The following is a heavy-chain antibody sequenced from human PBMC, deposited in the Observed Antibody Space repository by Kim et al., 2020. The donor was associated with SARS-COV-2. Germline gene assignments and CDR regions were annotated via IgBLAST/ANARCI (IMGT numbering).Heavy chain of an antibody. J-gene: IGHJ5*02. CDR1: GGSISSGSYY. CDR2: IYSSGST. D-gene: IGHD4-17*01. CDR3: ARDPGDEYGDGDT. Sequence: SETLSLTCTVSGGSISSGSYYWSWIRQPAGKGLEWIGRIYSSGSTNYNPSHKSRVTISVDTSKNQFSLKLSSVTAADTAVYYCARDPGDEYGDGDTWGQGTLVTVSS. V-gene: IGHV4-61*02.